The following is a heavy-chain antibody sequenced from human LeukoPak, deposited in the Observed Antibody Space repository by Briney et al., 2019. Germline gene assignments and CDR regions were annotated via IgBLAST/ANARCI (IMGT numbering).Heavy chain of an antibody. J-gene: IGHJ4*02. Sequence: GGTLSLSCAATGFTFSTYAMSWVRQAPGKGLEWVSGFGCGGGATYYADSVKGRFTISRDSSKNTLYLQMNSLRAEDTAVYCCTRDWDFIFYWGQRTLVTVSS. V-gene: IGHV3-23*01. CDR3: TRDWDFIFY. CDR2: FGCGGGAT. CDR1: GFTFSTYA. D-gene: IGHD1-26*01.